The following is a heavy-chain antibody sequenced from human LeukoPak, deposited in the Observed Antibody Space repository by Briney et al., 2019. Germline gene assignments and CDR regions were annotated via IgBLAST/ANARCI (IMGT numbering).Heavy chain of an antibody. V-gene: IGHV3-48*03. Sequence: QPGGSLILSFAAPGFTFSGYEMNWVRQAPGKGLEWVSYISSGGSTRFYADSVKGRFTISRDNAKNSLFLQMTSLRAEDTALYYCATYGSGNSHDFWGQGTLVTVSS. CDR2: ISSGGSTR. D-gene: IGHD3-10*01. CDR3: ATYGSGNSHDF. CDR1: GFTFSGYE. J-gene: IGHJ4*02.